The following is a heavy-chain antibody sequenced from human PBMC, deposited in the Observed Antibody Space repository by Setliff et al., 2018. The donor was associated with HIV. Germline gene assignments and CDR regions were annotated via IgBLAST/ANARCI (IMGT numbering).Heavy chain of an antibody. CDR2: IYHSGST. Sequence: LSLTCAVSGGSISSTNWWNWVRQPPGKGLEWIGEIYHSGSTNYNPSLKSRATISVDTSKNQFSLKLRSVTAADSAMYYCARSHGVGSYWGYFDYWGQGTLVTVSS. V-gene: IGHV4-4*02. J-gene: IGHJ4*02. D-gene: IGHD3-10*01. CDR1: GGSISSTNW. CDR3: ARSHGVGSYWGYFDY.